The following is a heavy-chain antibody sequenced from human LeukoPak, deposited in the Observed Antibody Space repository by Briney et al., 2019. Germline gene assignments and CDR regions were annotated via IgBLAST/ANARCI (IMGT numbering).Heavy chain of an antibody. CDR1: GGSVSSGSYY. CDR3: AREGGYSYGYAFDI. CDR2: IYYSGGT. J-gene: IGHJ3*02. D-gene: IGHD5-18*01. V-gene: IGHV4-61*01. Sequence: SETLSLTCTVSGGSVSSGSYYWSWIRQPPGKGLEWIGYIYYSGGTNYNPSLKSRVTISIDTSKNQFSLKLSSVTAADTAVFYCAREGGYSYGYAFDIWGQGTMVTVS.